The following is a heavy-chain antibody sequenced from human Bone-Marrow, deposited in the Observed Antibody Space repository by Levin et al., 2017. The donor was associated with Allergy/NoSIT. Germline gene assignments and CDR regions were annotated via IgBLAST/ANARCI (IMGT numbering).Heavy chain of an antibody. V-gene: IGHV4-59*01. CDR3: AREGGQWLVRAFDS. CDR2: IYYSGST. J-gene: IGHJ3*02. D-gene: IGHD6-19*01. Sequence: PSETLSLTCTVSGGSISSYYWSWIRQPPGKGLEWIGYIYYSGSTNYNPSLKSRVTISVDTSKNQFSLKLSSVTAADTAVYYCAREGGQWLVRAFDSWGQGTMVTVSS. CDR1: GGSISSYY.